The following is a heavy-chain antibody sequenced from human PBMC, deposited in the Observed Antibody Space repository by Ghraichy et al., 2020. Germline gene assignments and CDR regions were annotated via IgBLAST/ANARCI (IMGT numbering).Heavy chain of an antibody. V-gene: IGHV3-7*01. CDR3: ARARGGWCTTTNCFAEYAEY. J-gene: IGHJ4*02. CDR2: IKQGGGEK. CDR1: EFSFNKFW. Sequence: GGSLRLSCVGSEFSFNKFWMSWVRQAPGKGLEWVASIKQGGGEKHYADSLKGRIAISRDNTQNLLFLQLDSLRVDDTAVYYCARARGGWCTTTNCFAEYAEYWGEGTLVTVSS. D-gene: IGHD1-26*01.